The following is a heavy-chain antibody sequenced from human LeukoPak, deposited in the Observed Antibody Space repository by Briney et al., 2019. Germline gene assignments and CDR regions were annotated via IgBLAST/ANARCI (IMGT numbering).Heavy chain of an antibody. D-gene: IGHD6-13*01. CDR1: GGSISSHY. CDR2: IYYSGST. J-gene: IGHJ6*03. CDR3: ARGGYSSSWYKVGPYYYYYYMDV. Sequence: SETLSLTCTVSGGSISSHYWSWIRQPPGKGLEWIGYIYYSGSTNYNPSLKSRVPISVDTSKNEFSLKLSSVTAADTAVYYCARGGYSSSWYKVGPYYYYYYMDVWGKGTTVTVSS. V-gene: IGHV4-59*11.